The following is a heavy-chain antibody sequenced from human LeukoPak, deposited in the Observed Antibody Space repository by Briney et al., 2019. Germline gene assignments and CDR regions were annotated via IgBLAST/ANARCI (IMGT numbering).Heavy chain of an antibody. CDR1: GFTFSSYA. D-gene: IGHD6-6*01. V-gene: IGHV3-23*01. J-gene: IGHJ5*02. Sequence: PGGSLRLSCAASGFTFSSYAMSWVRQAPGKGLEWVSAISGSGGSTYYADSVKGRFTISRDNSKNTLYLQMNSLRAGDPAVYYGAKVAEGLIDPPEYSSSGSGFDPWGQGTLVTVSS. CDR3: AKVAEGLIDPPEYSSSGSGFDP. CDR2: ISGSGGST.